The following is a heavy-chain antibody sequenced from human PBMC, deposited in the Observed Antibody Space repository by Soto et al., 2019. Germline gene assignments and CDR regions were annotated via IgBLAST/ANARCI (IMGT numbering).Heavy chain of an antibody. J-gene: IGHJ4*02. CDR3: AKDPPDTYYGGYSHY. D-gene: IGHD4-17*01. V-gene: IGHV3-23*01. Sequence: GGSLRLSCGASEFTFRSYAMSWVRQAPGKGLEWVSLITASGVNTYYADSVKGRFTISRDNSKNTLYLQMNSLRADDTAIYYCAKDPPDTYYGGYSHYWGQGTLVTVSS. CDR1: EFTFRSYA. CDR2: ITASGVNT.